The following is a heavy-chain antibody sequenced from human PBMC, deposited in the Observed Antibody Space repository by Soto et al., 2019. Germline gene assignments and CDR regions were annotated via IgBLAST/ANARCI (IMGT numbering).Heavy chain of an antibody. Sequence: SSAVGVVRQAPGKGLEWVSAISGSGGSTYYADSVKGRFTISRDNSKNTLYLQMNSLRAEDTAVYYCAGGVAAFDIWGHGTMVTVSS. CDR1: SSA. D-gene: IGHD2-8*02. CDR2: ISGSGGST. V-gene: IGHV3-23*01. J-gene: IGHJ3*02. CDR3: AGGVAAFDI.